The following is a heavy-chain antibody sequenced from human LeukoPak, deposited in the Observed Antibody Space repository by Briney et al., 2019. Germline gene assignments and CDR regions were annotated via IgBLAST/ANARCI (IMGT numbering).Heavy chain of an antibody. J-gene: IGHJ3*02. Sequence: GGSLRLSCAASGFTFSSYGMHWVRQAPGKGLEWVAFIRYDGSNKYYADSVKGRFTISRDNSKNTLYLQMNSLRAEDTAVYYCAKDRAAGLDAFDIWGQGTMVTVSS. CDR2: IRYDGSNK. CDR3: AKDRAAGLDAFDI. D-gene: IGHD6-13*01. CDR1: GFTFSSYG. V-gene: IGHV3-30*02.